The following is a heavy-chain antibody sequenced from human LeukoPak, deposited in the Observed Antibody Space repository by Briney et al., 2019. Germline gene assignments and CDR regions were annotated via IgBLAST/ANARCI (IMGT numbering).Heavy chain of an antibody. CDR3: ARHLDGDRAGYTSSWFDY. V-gene: IGHV4-39*01. CDR1: GGSISSSRYY. J-gene: IGHJ4*02. D-gene: IGHD6-13*01. CDR2: IYYSGST. Sequence: SETLSLTCTVSGGSISSSRYYWGRIRQPPGKGLEWIGSIYYSGSTYYNPSLKSRVTISADTSKNQFSLKLSSVTAADSAVYYCARHLDGDRAGYTSSWFDYWGQGTLVTVSS.